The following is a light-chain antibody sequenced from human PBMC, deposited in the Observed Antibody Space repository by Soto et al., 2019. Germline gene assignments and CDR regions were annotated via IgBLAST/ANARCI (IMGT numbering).Light chain of an antibody. Sequence: QSVLTKPASVSGSPGRSIPISCTGTSSDVGGYNYVSWYQQHPGKAPKFMIYDVSNRPSGVSNRFSGSKSGNTASLTISGLQAEDEADYYCSSYTTSNTRQIVFGTGTEVTVL. CDR2: DVS. V-gene: IGLV2-14*01. J-gene: IGLJ1*01. CDR1: SSDVGGYNY. CDR3: SSYTTSNTRQIV.